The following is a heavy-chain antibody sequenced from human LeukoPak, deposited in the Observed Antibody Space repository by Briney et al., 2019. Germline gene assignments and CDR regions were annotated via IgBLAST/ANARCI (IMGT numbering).Heavy chain of an antibody. D-gene: IGHD2-15*01. CDR2: INHTGST. CDR3: ARRPRYCSGGSCYFFDY. Sequence: PSETLSLTCAVYGGSFSGYYWSWIRQPPGKGLEWIGEINHTGSTNYNPSLKSRVTISVDTSKNHFSLKLSSVTAADTAVYYCARRPRYCSGGSCYFFDYWGQGTLVTVSS. V-gene: IGHV4-34*01. CDR1: GGSFSGYY. J-gene: IGHJ4*02.